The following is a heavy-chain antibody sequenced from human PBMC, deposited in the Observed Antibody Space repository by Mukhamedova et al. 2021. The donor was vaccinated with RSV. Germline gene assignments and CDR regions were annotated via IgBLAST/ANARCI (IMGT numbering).Heavy chain of an antibody. D-gene: IGHD3-3*01. V-gene: IGHV3-15*01. CDR2: GTT. CDR3: TIMETYYDFWSGYS. Sequence: GTTDYAAPVKGRFTISRDDSKNTLYLQMNSLKTEDTAVYYCTIMETYYDFWSGYSWGQGTLVTVSS. J-gene: IGHJ4*02.